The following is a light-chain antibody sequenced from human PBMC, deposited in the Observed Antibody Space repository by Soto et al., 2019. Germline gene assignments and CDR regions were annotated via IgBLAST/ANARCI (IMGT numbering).Light chain of an antibody. J-gene: IGLJ1*01. CDR3: SSYTSSGTLYV. Sequence: QSVLTQPPSASGTPGQRVTISCSGSRSNIGTNYVYWYQHLPGTAPKLLIYSNNRRPSGVPDRFTGSKSGNTASLTVSGLQAEDEADYYCSSYTSSGTLYVFGTGTKLTVL. CDR1: RSNIGTNY. V-gene: IGLV1-47*02. CDR2: SNN.